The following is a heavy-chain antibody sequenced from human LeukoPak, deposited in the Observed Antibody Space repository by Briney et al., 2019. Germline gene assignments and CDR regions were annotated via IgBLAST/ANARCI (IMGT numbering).Heavy chain of an antibody. CDR1: GGSISSGGYS. D-gene: IGHD6-13*01. V-gene: IGHV4-30-2*01. Sequence: SQTLSLTCPVSGGSISSGGYSWSWIRQPPGKGLEWIGYIYHSGSTHYNPSLKSRVTISVDRSKNQFSLKLSSVTAADTAVYYCARGTGIAAAGYYFDYWGQGTLVTVSS. CDR2: IYHSGST. CDR3: ARGTGIAAAGYYFDY. J-gene: IGHJ4*02.